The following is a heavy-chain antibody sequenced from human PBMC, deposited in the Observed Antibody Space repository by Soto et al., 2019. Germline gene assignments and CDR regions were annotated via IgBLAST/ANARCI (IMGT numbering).Heavy chain of an antibody. Sequence: PSETLSLTCTVSGGSISSYYWSWIRQPPXKGLEWIGYIYYSGSTNYNPSLKSRVTISVDTSKNQFSLKLSSVTAADAAVYYCARQGVAAQSYYYYYYMDVWGKGTTVTVSS. V-gene: IGHV4-59*08. CDR3: ARQGVAAQSYYYYYYMDV. CDR2: IYYSGST. CDR1: GGSISSYY. J-gene: IGHJ6*03. D-gene: IGHD2-15*01.